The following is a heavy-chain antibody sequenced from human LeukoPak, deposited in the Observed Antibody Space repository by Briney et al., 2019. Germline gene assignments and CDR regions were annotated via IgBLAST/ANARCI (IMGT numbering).Heavy chain of an antibody. J-gene: IGHJ4*02. CDR3: AKEGYVTGTHFDY. CDR1: GFTFSSYA. V-gene: IGHV3-23*01. CDR2: ISGSGGST. Sequence: PGGSLRLSCAASGFTFSSYAMSWVRQAPGKGLEWVSSISGSGGSTYYADSVKGRFTISRDNSRNTLYLQMNNLRAEDTAVYYCAKEGYVTGTHFDYWGQGTLVTVSS. D-gene: IGHD1-20*01.